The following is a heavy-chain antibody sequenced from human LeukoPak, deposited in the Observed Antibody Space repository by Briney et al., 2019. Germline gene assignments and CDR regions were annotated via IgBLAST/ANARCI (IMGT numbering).Heavy chain of an antibody. CDR1: GFTFSSYS. CDR3: AKTRPLDSSSWSHGDY. Sequence: GGSLRLSCAASGFTFSSYSMNWVRQAPGKGLEWVSSISSSSSYIYYADSVKGRFTISRDNAKNSLYLQMNSLRAEDTAVYYCAKTRPLDSSSWSHGDYWGQGTLVTVSS. V-gene: IGHV3-21*04. CDR2: ISSSSSYI. D-gene: IGHD6-13*01. J-gene: IGHJ4*02.